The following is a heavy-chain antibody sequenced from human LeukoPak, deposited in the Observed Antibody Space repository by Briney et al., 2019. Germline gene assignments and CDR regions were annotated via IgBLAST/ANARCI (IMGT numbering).Heavy chain of an antibody. J-gene: IGHJ4*02. CDR3: TTEKDY. CDR2: IRSKTDGETT. CDR1: GFTFSKAW. Sequence: GSLRLSCAASGFTFSKAWMNWVRQAPGEGLEWVGRIRSKTDGETTDYAAPVKGRFSISRDDSKNTVYLQMNSLKTEDAAVYYCTTEKDYWGQGTLVTVSS. V-gene: IGHV3-15*07.